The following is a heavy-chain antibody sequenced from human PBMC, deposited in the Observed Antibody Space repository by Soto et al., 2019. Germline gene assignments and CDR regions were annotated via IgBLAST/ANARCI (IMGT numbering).Heavy chain of an antibody. CDR2: IYSGIST. CDR1: GFTVSSNY. J-gene: IGHJ2*01. D-gene: IGHD6-13*01. CDR3: GRDMSSSSSYGYFDL. V-gene: IGHV3-66*01. Sequence: EVQLVESGGGLVQPGGSLRLSCAASGFTVSSNYMSWVRQAPGKGLQWVSVIYSGISTYYADSVKGRFTISRDTSRNTLHLQMTSLRAEETAVYYCGRDMSSSSSYGYFDLWCRGTLVTVSS.